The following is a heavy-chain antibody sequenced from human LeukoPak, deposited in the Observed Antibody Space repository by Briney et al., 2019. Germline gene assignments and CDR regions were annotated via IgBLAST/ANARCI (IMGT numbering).Heavy chain of an antibody. D-gene: IGHD3-9*01. J-gene: IGHJ4*02. CDR2: INPNSGGT. Sequence: GASVKVSCKASGYTFTGYYMHWVRQAPGQGLEWMGWINPNSGGTNYAQKFQGWVTMTRDTSISTAYMELSRLRSDDTAVYYCARGQVLRYFDWLSIPFDYWGQGTLVTVSS. V-gene: IGHV1-2*04. CDR3: ARGQVLRYFDWLSIPFDY. CDR1: GYTFTGYY.